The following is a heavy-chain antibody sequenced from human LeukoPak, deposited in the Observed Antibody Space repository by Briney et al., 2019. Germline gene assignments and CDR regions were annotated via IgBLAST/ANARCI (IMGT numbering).Heavy chain of an antibody. V-gene: IGHV4-61*02. J-gene: IGHJ5*02. CDR2: IYTSGST. Sequence: SETLSLTCTVSGGSISSGSYYWSRIRQPAGKGLEWIGRIYTSGSTNYNPSLKSRVTISVDTSKNQFSLKLSSVTAADTAVYYCARGRYQLLWGLGNWFDPWGQGALVTVSS. CDR1: GGSISSGSYY. D-gene: IGHD2-2*01. CDR3: ARGRYQLLWGLGNWFDP.